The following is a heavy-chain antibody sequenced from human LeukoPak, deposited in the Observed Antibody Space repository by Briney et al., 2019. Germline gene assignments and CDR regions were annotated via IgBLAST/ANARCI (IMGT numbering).Heavy chain of an antibody. CDR3: ARDHRDYYDSSGYPSFDY. Sequence: GASVTVFCKSSGYTFTSYGISWVRQAPGQGLEWMGWISAYNGNTNYAQKLQGRVTMTTDTSTSTAYMEPRSLRSDDTAVYYCARDHRDYYDSSGYPSFDYWGQGTLVTVSS. CDR1: GYTFTSYG. CDR2: ISAYNGNT. J-gene: IGHJ4*02. D-gene: IGHD3-22*01. V-gene: IGHV1-18*01.